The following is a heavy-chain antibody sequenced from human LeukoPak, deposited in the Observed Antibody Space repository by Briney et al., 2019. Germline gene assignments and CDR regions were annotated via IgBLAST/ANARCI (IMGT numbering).Heavy chain of an antibody. CDR1: GGSIKSNNW. V-gene: IGHV4-4*02. Sequence: PSETLSLTCAVSGGSIKSNNWWSWVRQPPGKGLEWIGEIYHSGSTNYNPSLKSRVTISVDTSKKQVSLNLSSVTAADTAVYYCARVAARYVGMDVWGQGTTVTVSS. J-gene: IGHJ6*02. D-gene: IGHD6-6*01. CDR2: IYHSGST. CDR3: ARVAARYVGMDV.